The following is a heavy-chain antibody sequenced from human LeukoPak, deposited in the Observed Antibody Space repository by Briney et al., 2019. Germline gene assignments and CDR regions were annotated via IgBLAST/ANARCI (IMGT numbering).Heavy chain of an antibody. V-gene: IGHV4-39*07. D-gene: IGHD2-15*01. CDR2: IYYTRST. CDR1: GGSISSSSYY. J-gene: IGHJ6*02. CDR3: VAGDHYYYYYGMDV. Sequence: PSETLSLTCTASGGSISSSSYYWGWIRQPPGKGLEWIGGIYYTRSTNYNPSLKSRVTISVDTSKNQFSLKLSSVTAADTAVYYCVAGDHYYYYYGMDVWGQGTTVTVSS.